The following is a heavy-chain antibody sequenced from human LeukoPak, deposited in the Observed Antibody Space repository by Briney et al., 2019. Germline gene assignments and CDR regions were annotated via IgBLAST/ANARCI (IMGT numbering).Heavy chain of an antibody. Sequence: LGESLKISCKASGYYFTTYWIGWVRQMPGKGLGWMGIIFPGDSDTTYSPSFQGQVTISADKSIITAYLQWSSLKASDTAMYYCARPEEMATRYDAFDIWGQGTMVTVSS. J-gene: IGHJ3*02. CDR1: GYYFTTYW. D-gene: IGHD5-24*01. CDR2: IFPGDSDT. CDR3: ARPEEMATRYDAFDI. V-gene: IGHV5-51*01.